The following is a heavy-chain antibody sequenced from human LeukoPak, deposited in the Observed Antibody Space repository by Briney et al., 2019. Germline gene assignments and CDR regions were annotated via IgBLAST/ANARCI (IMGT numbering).Heavy chain of an antibody. J-gene: IGHJ6*03. CDR2: IIPIFGTA. CDR3: ARDRGVYVLMVYAPYYYYMDV. Sequence: SVKVSCKASGGTFSSYAFSWVRQAPGQGLEWMGGIIPIFGTANYAQKFQGRVTIAADESTSTAYMELSSLRSEDTAVYYCARDRGVYVLMVYAPYYYYMDVWGKGTTVTVSS. V-gene: IGHV1-69*13. CDR1: GGTFSSYA. D-gene: IGHD2-8*01.